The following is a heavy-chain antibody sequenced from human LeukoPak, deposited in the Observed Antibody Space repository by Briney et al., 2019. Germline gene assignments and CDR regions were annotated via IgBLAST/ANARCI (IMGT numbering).Heavy chain of an antibody. CDR1: GFTFSSSE. J-gene: IGHJ6*02. Sequence: GGSLRLSCTASGFTFSSSEMNWVRQAPGKGLEWVSYISSLGTKIYYADSVKGRFTISRDNSKNTLYLQMNSLRAEDTAVYYCAKARPVAAPYYYYYYGMDVWGQGTTVTVSS. CDR3: AKARPVAAPYYYYYYGMDV. CDR2: ISSLGTKI. V-gene: IGHV3-48*03. D-gene: IGHD6-19*01.